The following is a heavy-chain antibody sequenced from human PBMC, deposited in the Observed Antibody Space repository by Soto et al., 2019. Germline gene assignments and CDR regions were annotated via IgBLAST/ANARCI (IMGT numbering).Heavy chain of an antibody. Sequence: PGGSLRLSCEASGMNFGGYWMHWVRQAPGKGLVWVSEINTYGTSTTYADSLKGRFTISRDNARDTLYLQMNSLSVEATAVYYCATLSAPVDFWGQGTLVTVSS. J-gene: IGHJ4*02. CDR1: GMNFGGYW. D-gene: IGHD6-6*01. CDR3: ATLSAPVDF. V-gene: IGHV3-74*01. CDR2: INTYGTST.